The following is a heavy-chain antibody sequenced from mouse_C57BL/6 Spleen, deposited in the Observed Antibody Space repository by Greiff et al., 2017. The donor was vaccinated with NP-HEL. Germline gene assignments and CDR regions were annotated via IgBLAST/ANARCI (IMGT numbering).Heavy chain of an antibody. J-gene: IGHJ4*01. CDR1: GYTFTSYW. V-gene: IGHV1-64*01. CDR3: AGIYYDGSSLHYAMGD. D-gene: IGHD1-1*01. Sequence: QVQLQQPGAELVKPGASVKLSCKASGYTFTSYWMHWVKQRPGQGLEWIGMIHPNSGSTNYNEKFKSKATLTVDKSSSTAYMQLSSLTSEDSAVYYCAGIYYDGSSLHYAMGDWGQGTSVTVA. CDR2: IHPNSGST.